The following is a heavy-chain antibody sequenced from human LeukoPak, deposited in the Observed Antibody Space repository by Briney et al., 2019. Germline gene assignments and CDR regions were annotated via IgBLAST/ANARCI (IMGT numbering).Heavy chain of an antibody. CDR3: ARDSSSWLIYFDY. V-gene: IGHV3-7*01. D-gene: IGHD6-13*01. Sequence: GVSLRLSCAASGFTFSSYWMSWVRQAPGKGLEWVANIKQDGSEKYYVDSVKGRFTISRDNAKNSLYLQMNSLRAEDTAVYYCARDSSSWLIYFDYWGQGTLVTVSS. J-gene: IGHJ4*02. CDR2: IKQDGSEK. CDR1: GFTFSSYW.